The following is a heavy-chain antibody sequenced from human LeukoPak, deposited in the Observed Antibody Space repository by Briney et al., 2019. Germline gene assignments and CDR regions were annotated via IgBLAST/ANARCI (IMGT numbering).Heavy chain of an antibody. D-gene: IGHD4-17*01. Sequence: SETLSLTCAVYGGSFSGYYWSWIRQPPGKGLEWIGEINHSGSTNYNPSLKSRVTISVDTSKNQFSLKLSSVTAADTAVYYCARVQGDYEYYFDYWGQGTLVTVSS. V-gene: IGHV4-34*01. J-gene: IGHJ4*02. CDR2: INHSGST. CDR3: ARVQGDYEYYFDY. CDR1: GGSFSGYY.